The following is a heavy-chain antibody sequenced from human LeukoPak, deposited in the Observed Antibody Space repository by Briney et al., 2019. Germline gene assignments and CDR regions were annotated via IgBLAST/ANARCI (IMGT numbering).Heavy chain of an antibody. Sequence: SETLSLTCTVSGGSISSNSYYWDWIRQPPGKGLEWIGSIYYSGSTYYNPSLKSRVTMSVDTSKNQFSLKLSSVTAADTAVYYCVVRYDSSGYYFFDYWGQGTLVTVSS. J-gene: IGHJ4*02. D-gene: IGHD3-22*01. CDR3: VVRYDSSGYYFFDY. CDR2: IYYSGST. CDR1: GGSISSNSYY. V-gene: IGHV4-39*07.